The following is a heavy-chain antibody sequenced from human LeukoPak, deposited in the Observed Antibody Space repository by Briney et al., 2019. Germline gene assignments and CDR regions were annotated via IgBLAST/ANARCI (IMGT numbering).Heavy chain of an antibody. CDR1: GFKFDEYG. D-gene: IGHD3-10*01. Sequence: GGSLRLSCAASGFKFDEYGMSWVRQAPGKGLEWVAGINWNGGSTGYGDSVKGRFTISRDNAKSSLYLQMNSLRAEDTAVYYCARGVTTMVRGDTNFDYWGQGTLVTASS. CDR3: ARGVTTMVRGDTNFDY. CDR2: INWNGGST. V-gene: IGHV3-20*04. J-gene: IGHJ4*02.